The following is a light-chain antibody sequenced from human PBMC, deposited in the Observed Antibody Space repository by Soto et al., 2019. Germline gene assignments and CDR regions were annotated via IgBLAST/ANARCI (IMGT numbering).Light chain of an antibody. V-gene: IGLV1-44*01. CDR3: TAWDDSLRAVL. Sequence: QAVVTQPPSASGTPGHRVTISCSGGSSNIGSSTVNWYQHLPGAAPKLLIYGNDQRPSGVPDRFSVSKSGTSVFLAISGLQSEDEADYYCTAWDDSLRAVLFGGGTKLTVL. CDR1: SSNIGSST. CDR2: GND. J-gene: IGLJ2*01.